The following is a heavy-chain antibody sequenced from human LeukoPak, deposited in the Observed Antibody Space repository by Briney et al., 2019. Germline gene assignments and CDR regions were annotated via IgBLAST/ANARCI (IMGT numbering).Heavy chain of an antibody. CDR2: ISGGGDT. CDR3: AKRSHSGSFYAAFDY. D-gene: IGHD1-26*01. CDR1: GFTFSSYA. Sequence: GGSLRLSCAASGFTFSSYAMSWVRQAPGKGLEWVSAISGGGDTYYADSVKGRFTISRDNSMNTLHLQMTSLRVEDTAVYYCAKRSHSGSFYAAFDYWGQGTLATVSS. J-gene: IGHJ4*02. V-gene: IGHV3-23*01.